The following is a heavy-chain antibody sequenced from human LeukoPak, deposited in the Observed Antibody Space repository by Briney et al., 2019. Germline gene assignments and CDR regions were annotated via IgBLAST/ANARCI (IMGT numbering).Heavy chain of an antibody. D-gene: IGHD6-13*01. Sequence: ASVTVSCTASGYTFTSYDINWVRQAPGQGLEWMGWMNPNSGNTGYAQKFQGRVTMTRNTSISTAYMELGSLRSEDTAVYYCARSPQYSSNDYYYYGMDVWGQGTTVTVSS. J-gene: IGHJ6*02. CDR2: MNPNSGNT. CDR3: ARSPQYSSNDYYYYGMDV. CDR1: GYTFTSYD. V-gene: IGHV1-8*01.